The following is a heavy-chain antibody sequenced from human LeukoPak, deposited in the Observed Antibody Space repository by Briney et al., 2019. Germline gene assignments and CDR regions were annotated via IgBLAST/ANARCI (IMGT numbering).Heavy chain of an antibody. CDR3: ARQRFYYDSSGPTFDP. CDR1: GGSISSYY. CDR2: IYYSGST. V-gene: IGHV4-59*01. D-gene: IGHD3-22*01. Sequence: PSETLSLTCTVSGGSISSYYWSWIRQPPGKGLEWIGYIYYSGSTNYNPSLKSRVTISVDTSKNQFSLKLSSVTAADTAVYYYARQRFYYDSSGPTFDPWGQGTLVTVSS. J-gene: IGHJ5*02.